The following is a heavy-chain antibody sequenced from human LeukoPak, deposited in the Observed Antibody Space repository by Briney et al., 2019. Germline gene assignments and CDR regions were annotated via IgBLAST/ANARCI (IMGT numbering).Heavy chain of an antibody. D-gene: IGHD6-19*01. J-gene: IGHJ4*02. Sequence: PGGSLRLSCAASGFTFSSYAISWVRQAPGKGLEWVSVISGSGGSTYCADSVKGRFTISRDNSKNTLYLQMNSLRAEDTAVYYCARAQTSSGWYGMKSDFDYWGQGTLVTVSS. CDR3: ARAQTSSGWYGMKSDFDY. V-gene: IGHV3-23*01. CDR1: GFTFSSYA. CDR2: ISGSGGST.